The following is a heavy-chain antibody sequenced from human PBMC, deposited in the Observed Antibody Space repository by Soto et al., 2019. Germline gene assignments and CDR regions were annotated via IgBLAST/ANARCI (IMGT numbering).Heavy chain of an antibody. J-gene: IGHJ5*02. D-gene: IGHD2-2*01. CDR3: ARDCSTYGGGGTGEVKENWFDP. Sequence: SETLSLTCSVSGGSISRYYWSWIRQPPGKGLEWIGYAYYSGDTGYNPSLQSRVTMAVDTSKNQVSLKLTSVTAADTAVYYCARDCSTYGGGGTGEVKENWFDPWGQGTLVTVS. CDR1: GGSISRYY. V-gene: IGHV4-59*01. CDR2: AYYSGDT.